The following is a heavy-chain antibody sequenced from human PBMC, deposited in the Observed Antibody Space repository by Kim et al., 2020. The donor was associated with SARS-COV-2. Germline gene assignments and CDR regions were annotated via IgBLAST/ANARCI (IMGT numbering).Heavy chain of an antibody. V-gene: IGHV4-59*13. Sequence: SETLSLTCTVSGGSISSYYWSWIRQPPGKGLEWIGYIYYSGSTNYNPSLKGRVTISVDTSKNQFSLKLSSVTAADTAVYYCARGGRPYYYDSSGYYSFDYWGQESLVTVSS. CDR3: ARGGRPYYYDSSGYYSFDY. J-gene: IGHJ4*02. CDR1: GGSISSYY. CDR2: IYYSGST. D-gene: IGHD3-22*01.